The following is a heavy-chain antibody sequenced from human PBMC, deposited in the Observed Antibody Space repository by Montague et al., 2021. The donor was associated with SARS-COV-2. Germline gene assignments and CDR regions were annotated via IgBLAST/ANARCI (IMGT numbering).Heavy chain of an antibody. CDR2: ISYHGSVK. CDR1: GFSLSNFG. D-gene: IGHD3-10*01. V-gene: IGHV3-30*18. CDR3: AKNRAIFWFGEGRESMDA. J-gene: IGHJ6*02. Sequence: SLRLSCAASGFSLSNFGMHLVRQAPGKGLEWLAVISYHGSVKYYADFLRGRFSISKDNSKYTVYLQMNSLRPEDTAVYCCAKNRAIFWFGEGRESMDAWGQGTTVIVS.